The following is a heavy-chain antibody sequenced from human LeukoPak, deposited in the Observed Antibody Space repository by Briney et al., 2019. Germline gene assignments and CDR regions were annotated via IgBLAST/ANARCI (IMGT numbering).Heavy chain of an antibody. Sequence: ASVKVSCKASGYTFTSYYMHWVRQAPGQGLEWMGIINPSGGSTSYAQKFQGRVTMTRDTSTSTVYMELSSLRSEDTAVYYCARDYGSRIAAAGTPFFYYGRDVWAKGPRSPSP. CDR3: ARDYGSRIAAAGTPFFYYGRDV. CDR2: INPSGGST. V-gene: IGHV1-46*01. D-gene: IGHD6-13*01. J-gene: IGHJ6*02. CDR1: GYTFTSYY.